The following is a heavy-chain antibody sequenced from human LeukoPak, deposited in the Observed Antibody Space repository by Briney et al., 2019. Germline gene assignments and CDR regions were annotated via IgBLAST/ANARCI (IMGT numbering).Heavy chain of an antibody. V-gene: IGHV3-20*04. CDR1: GFTFDDYG. CDR2: INWNGGST. CDR3: ARDSMPDCSSTSCYDAYYYYMDV. Sequence: GGSLRLSCAASGFTFDDYGMSWVRQAPGKGLEWVSGINWNGGSTGYADSVKGRFTISRDNAKNSLYLQMNNLRAEDTALYYCARDSMPDCSSTSCYDAYYYYMDVWGKGTTVTVSS. D-gene: IGHD2-2*01. J-gene: IGHJ6*03.